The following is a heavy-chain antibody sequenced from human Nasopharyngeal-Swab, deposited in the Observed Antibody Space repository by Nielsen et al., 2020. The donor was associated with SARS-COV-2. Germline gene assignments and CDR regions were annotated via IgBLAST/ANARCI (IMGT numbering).Heavy chain of an antibody. CDR1: GGTLSSYA. J-gene: IGHJ4*02. CDR2: IIPIFGTA. Sequence: SVKVSCNASGGTLSSYAISWVRQAPGQGLEWMGGIIPIFGTADYAQKFQDRVTITADESTSTAYMELSSLRSEDTAVYYCARSGYSNSDIDYWGQGTLVTVSS. V-gene: IGHV1-69*13. D-gene: IGHD6-6*01. CDR3: ARSGYSNSDIDY.